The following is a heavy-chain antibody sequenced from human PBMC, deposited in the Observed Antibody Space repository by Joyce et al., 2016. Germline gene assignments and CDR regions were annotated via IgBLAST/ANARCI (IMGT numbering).Heavy chain of an antibody. CDR3: ARGGISYYYAMDV. CDR1: GSTFSSSS. J-gene: IGHJ6*02. V-gene: IGHV3-21*01. Sequence: QLVESGGGVVKAGGSLRLSCEASGSTFSSSSMSWFRQAPGKGVEGVAAISATSYYIFHAETVRGRFTVSRDNAKKTLYLQMNSLRAEDSAVFYCARGGISYYYAMDVWGQGTTVTVSS. D-gene: IGHD3-16*01. CDR2: ISATSYYI.